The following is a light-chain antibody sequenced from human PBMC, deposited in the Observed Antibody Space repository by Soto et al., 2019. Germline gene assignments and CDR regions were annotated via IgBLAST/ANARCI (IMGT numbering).Light chain of an antibody. J-gene: IGKJ1*01. CDR3: QQYHGFSRT. V-gene: IGKV1-5*01. Sequence: DIQMTQSPSTLSASVGDRVTITCRASQSISSCLAWYQQKPGKAPDLLISDVSKLERGVASRFSGSGSGTEFTLTISSMQPDDLATYYCQQYHGFSRTFGHGTKVDIK. CDR2: DVS. CDR1: QSISSC.